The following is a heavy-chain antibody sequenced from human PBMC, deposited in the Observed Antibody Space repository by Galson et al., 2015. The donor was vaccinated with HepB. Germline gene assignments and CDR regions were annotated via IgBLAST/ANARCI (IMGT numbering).Heavy chain of an antibody. CDR3: AKAVAGHTFHYDY. J-gene: IGHJ4*02. Sequence: ETLSLTCTVSGGSISSSNYHWGWIRQPPGKGLEWIGSIYYTGNTYYNPSLKSRVSMSTDTSKNQFSLRLSSVTAADTAVYYCAKAVAGHTFHYDYWGPGTQVAVSS. CDR2: IYYTGNT. D-gene: IGHD6-19*01. V-gene: IGHV4-39*01. CDR1: GGSISSSNYH.